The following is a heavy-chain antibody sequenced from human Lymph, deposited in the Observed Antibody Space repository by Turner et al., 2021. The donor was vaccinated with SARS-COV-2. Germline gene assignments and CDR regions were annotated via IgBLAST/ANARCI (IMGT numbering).Heavy chain of an antibody. CDR1: GFTFSSYG. CDR3: AKVRSIFGVVIGGMDV. J-gene: IGHJ6*02. D-gene: IGHD3-3*01. Sequence: QVQLVESGGGVVQPGKSLGLSCAASGFTFSSYGMHWVRQAQGKGLEWVAVISYDGSNKYYADSVKGRFTISRDNSKNTLYLQMNSLRAEDTAVYYCAKVRSIFGVVIGGMDVWGQGTTVTVSS. CDR2: ISYDGSNK. V-gene: IGHV3-30*18.